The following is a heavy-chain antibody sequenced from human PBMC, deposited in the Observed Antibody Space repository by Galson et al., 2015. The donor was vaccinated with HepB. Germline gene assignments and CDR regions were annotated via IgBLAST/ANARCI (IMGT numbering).Heavy chain of an antibody. D-gene: IGHD3-10*01. CDR3: ARDRSVLLWFGEFDY. J-gene: IGHJ4*02. V-gene: IGHV3-7*03. CDR1: GFTFSSYW. Sequence: SLRLSCAASGFTFSSYWMSWVRLAPGKGLEWVANIKQDGSEKYYVDSVKGRFTISRDNAKNSLYLQMNSLRAEDTAVYYCARDRSVLLWFGEFDYWGQGTLVTVSS. CDR2: IKQDGSEK.